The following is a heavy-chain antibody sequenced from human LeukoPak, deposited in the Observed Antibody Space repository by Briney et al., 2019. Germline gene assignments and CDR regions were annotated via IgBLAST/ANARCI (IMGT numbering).Heavy chain of an antibody. J-gene: IGHJ4*02. CDR2: ITAGGSST. CDR3: VKETMTLDY. V-gene: IGHV3-23*01. CDR1: GVTFDTHA. D-gene: IGHD4-17*01. Sequence: GSLRLSCAASGVTFDTHAMSWVRQAPGKGLEWVSGITAGGSSTHYADSVKGRFTISRDTSKSTLYLQMSSLRVEDTAVYYCVKETMTLDYWGQGTLVTVSS.